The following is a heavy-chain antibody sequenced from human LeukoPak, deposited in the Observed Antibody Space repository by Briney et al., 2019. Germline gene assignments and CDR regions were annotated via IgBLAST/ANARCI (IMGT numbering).Heavy chain of an antibody. D-gene: IGHD3-3*01. CDR2: ISSSSSYI. Sequence: GGSLRLSCAASGFTFSSYSMNWVRQAPGKGLEWVSSISSSSSYIYYADSVKGRFTIPRDNAKNSLYLQMNSLRAEDTAVYYCARAGFGVADFDYWGQGTLVTVSS. CDR3: ARAGFGVADFDY. CDR1: GFTFSSYS. J-gene: IGHJ4*02. V-gene: IGHV3-21*01.